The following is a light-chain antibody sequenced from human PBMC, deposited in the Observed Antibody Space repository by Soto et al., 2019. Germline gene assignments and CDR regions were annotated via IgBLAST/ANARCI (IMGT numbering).Light chain of an antibody. CDR1: QSVSSSY. CDR2: GAS. Sequence: EIVLTQSPGTLSLSPGERATLSCRASQSVSSSYLAWYQQQPGQAPRLLIYGASSSATGIPDRFSGSGSGTDFTLTISSLEPEDLAVYYCQQYGSSPITFGQGTRVEIK. J-gene: IGKJ5*01. CDR3: QQYGSSPIT. V-gene: IGKV3-20*01.